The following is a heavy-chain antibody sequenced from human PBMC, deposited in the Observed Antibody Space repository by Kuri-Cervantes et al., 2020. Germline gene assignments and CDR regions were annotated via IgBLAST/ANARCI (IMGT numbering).Heavy chain of an antibody. CDR1: GGTFSSYA. CDR2: IIPIFGTA. Sequence: SVKVSCKASGGTFSSYAISWVRQAPGQGLEWMGGIIPIFGTANYAQKFQGRVTITADESTSTAYMELSSLRSEDTAVYYCARVVAGAGTMWLVYWGQGTLVTVSS. CDR3: ARVVAGAGTMWLVY. D-gene: IGHD6-19*01. V-gene: IGHV1-69*13. J-gene: IGHJ4*02.